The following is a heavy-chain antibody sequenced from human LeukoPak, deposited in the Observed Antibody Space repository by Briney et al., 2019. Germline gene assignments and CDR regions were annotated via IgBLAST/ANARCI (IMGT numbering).Heavy chain of an antibody. V-gene: IGHV3-64*01. CDR3: ARGWLQLDY. Sequence: PGGSLRLSCAASGFNFSIYAMHWVRQAPGKGLEYVSGITSNGDSTYYGNSVKGRFTISRDNSKNTLYLQMGSLRPEDMAVYYCARGWLQLDYWGHGTLVTVSS. J-gene: IGHJ4*01. CDR2: ITSNGDST. CDR1: GFNFSIYA. D-gene: IGHD5-24*01.